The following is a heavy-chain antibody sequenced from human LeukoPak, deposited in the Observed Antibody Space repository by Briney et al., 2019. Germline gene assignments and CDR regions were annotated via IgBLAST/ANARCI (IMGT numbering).Heavy chain of an antibody. CDR1: GGSISSYY. D-gene: IGHD1-26*01. J-gene: IGHJ4*02. CDR2: IYTSGST. V-gene: IGHV4-4*07. CDR3: ARENSGSYREFDY. Sequence: PSETLSLTCTVSGGSISSYYWSWIRQPAGKGLEWIGRIYTSGSTNYNASLKSRVSMTVDTSKNQFSLKLSSVTAADTAVFYCARENSGSYREFDYWGQGTLVTVSS.